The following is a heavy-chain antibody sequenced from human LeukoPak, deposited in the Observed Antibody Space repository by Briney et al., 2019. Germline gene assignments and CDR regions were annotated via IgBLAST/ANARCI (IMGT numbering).Heavy chain of an antibody. CDR3: ARLSGSYFSH. CDR1: GGSISSSSYY. Sequence: SETLSLTCTVSGGSISSSSYYWGWIRQPPGKGLEWIGSIYYSGSTYYNPSLKSRVTISVDTSKNQFSLKLSSVTAADTAVYYCARLSGSYFSHWGQGTLVTVSS. J-gene: IGHJ4*02. CDR2: IYYSGST. D-gene: IGHD1-26*01. V-gene: IGHV4-39*01.